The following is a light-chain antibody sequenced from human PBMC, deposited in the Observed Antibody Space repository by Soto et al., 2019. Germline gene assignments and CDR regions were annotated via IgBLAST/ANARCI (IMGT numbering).Light chain of an antibody. CDR2: GAS. V-gene: IGKV3-20*01. Sequence: EIVLTQSPGTLSLSPGERVTLSCRASQSVSSSYLAWYQQKPGQAPRLLIYGASSRATGIPDRFSGSGSGTNFTLIISRLEPEDFAVYYCQQYGSSPRTFGQGTRVEI. CDR1: QSVSSSY. CDR3: QQYGSSPRT. J-gene: IGKJ1*01.